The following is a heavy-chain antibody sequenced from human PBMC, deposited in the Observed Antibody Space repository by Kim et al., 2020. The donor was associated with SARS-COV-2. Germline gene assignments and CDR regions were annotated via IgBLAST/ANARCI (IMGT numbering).Heavy chain of an antibody. V-gene: IGHV1-46*01. CDR3: ARGGYSGYDLPQYFDD. Sequence: KIQDRVTMTRDTSTSTVYMELSSLRSEDTAVYYCARGGYSGYDLPQYFDDWGQGTLVTVSS. J-gene: IGHJ4*02. D-gene: IGHD5-12*01.